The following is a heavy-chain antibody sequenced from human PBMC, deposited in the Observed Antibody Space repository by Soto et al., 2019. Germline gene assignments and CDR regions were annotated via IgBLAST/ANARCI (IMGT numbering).Heavy chain of an antibody. CDR2: ITPIFGAA. J-gene: IGHJ5*02. Sequence: QVQLVQSGAEVKKPGSSVKVSCKASGGTFSSYAIRWVRQAPGQGLEWMGGITPIFGAADYALKFQGRVTITADESTSTAYMELSSLRSEDTAVYYCARDGIAARPIAWFDPWGQGTLVTVSS. CDR1: GGTFSSYA. CDR3: ARDGIAARPIAWFDP. D-gene: IGHD6-6*01. V-gene: IGHV1-69*12.